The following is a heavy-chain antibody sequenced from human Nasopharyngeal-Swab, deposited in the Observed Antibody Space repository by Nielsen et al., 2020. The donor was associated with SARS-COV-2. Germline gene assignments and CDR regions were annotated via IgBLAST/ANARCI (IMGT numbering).Heavy chain of an antibody. Sequence: SETLSLTCTVSGGSISSGGYYWSWIRQHPGKGLEWIGYIYYSGSTYYNPSLKSRVTISVDTSKNQFSLKLSSVTAADTAVCYCARERELWFGADYYYYYYMDVWGKGTTVTVSS. CDR2: IYYSGST. D-gene: IGHD3-10*01. V-gene: IGHV4-31*03. CDR3: ARERELWFGADYYYYYYMDV. J-gene: IGHJ6*03. CDR1: GGSISSGGYY.